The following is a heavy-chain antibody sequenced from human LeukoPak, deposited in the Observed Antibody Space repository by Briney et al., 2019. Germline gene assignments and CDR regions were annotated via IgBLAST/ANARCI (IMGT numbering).Heavy chain of an antibody. CDR2: IYYSGST. Sequence: SETLSLTCTVSGGSLSSYYWSWIRQPPGKGLEWIGYIYYSGSTNYNPSLKSRVTISVDTSKNQFSLKLSSVTAADTAVYYCARARGSRSYYYYGMTSGAKGPRSPSP. J-gene: IGHJ6*02. CDR1: GGSLSSYY. CDR3: ARARGSRSYYYYGMTS. D-gene: IGHD3-10*01. V-gene: IGHV4-59*01.